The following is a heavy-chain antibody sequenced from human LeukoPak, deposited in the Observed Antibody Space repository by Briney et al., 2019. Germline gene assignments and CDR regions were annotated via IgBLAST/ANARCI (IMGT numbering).Heavy chain of an antibody. CDR1: GFTFSDYY. V-gene: IGHV3-11*01. CDR3: TTDVSYYYDSSGYYPDAFDI. CDR2: ISSSGSTI. Sequence: GGSLRLSCAASGFTFSDYYMSWIRQAPGKGLEWVSYISSSGSTIYYADSVKGRFTISRDNAKNSLYLQMNSLKTEDTAVYYCTTDVSYYYDSSGYYPDAFDIWGQGTMVTVSS. D-gene: IGHD3-22*01. J-gene: IGHJ3*02.